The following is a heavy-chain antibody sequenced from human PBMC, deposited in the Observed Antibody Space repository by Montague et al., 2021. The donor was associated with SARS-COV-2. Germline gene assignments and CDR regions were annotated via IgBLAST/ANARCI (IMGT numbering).Heavy chain of an antibody. CDR1: GDPISSYY. D-gene: IGHD2-8*01. Sequence: SETLSLTCTVSGDPISSYYWSWIRQPPGKGLEWIGHIYSSGSTNYNPSLKSRVTISVDTSKNQFSLKLSSVTAADTAVYYCARGRGGMGNAFDYWGQGTMVTVSS. CDR2: IYSSGST. CDR3: ARGRGGMGNAFDY. V-gene: IGHV4-59*01. J-gene: IGHJ4*02.